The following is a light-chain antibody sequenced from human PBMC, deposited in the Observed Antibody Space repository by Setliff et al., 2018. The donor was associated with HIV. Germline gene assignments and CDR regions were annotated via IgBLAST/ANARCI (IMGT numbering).Light chain of an antibody. CDR3: CSYGSGDIWV. CDR1: RSDVGNTLS. Sequence: QSALTQPASVSGSPGQSINISCTGSRSDVGNTLSVSWYQQNVGEVPKLLIYEVDRRPSGISHRFTGSKSANTASLTISGLQVEDEADYYCCSYGSGDIWVFGGGTKVNVL. V-gene: IGLV2-23*02. J-gene: IGLJ3*02. CDR2: EVD.